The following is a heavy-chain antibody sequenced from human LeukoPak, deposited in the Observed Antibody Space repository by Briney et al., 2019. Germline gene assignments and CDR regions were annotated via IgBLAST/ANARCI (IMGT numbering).Heavy chain of an antibody. Sequence: PSETLSLTCTVSGGSISSSSYYWGWLRQPPGKGLEWIGSIYYSGSTYYNPSLKSRVTISVDTSKNQFSLKLSSVTAADTAVYYCARVNSYGWIDYWGQGTLVTVSS. CDR1: GGSISSSSYY. D-gene: IGHD5-18*01. CDR2: IYYSGST. J-gene: IGHJ4*02. CDR3: ARVNSYGWIDY. V-gene: IGHV4-39*01.